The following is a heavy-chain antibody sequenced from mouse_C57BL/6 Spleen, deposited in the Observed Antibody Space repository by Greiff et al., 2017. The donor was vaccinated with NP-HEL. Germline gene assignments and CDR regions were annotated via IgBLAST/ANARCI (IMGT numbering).Heavy chain of an antibody. V-gene: IGHV1-82*01. Sequence: LQESGPELVKPGASVKISCKASGYAFSSSWMNWVKQRPGKGLEWIGRIYPGDGDTNYNGKFKGKATLTADKSSSTAYMQLSSLTSEDSAVYFCARSDGDYWYFDVWGTGTTVTVSS. CDR3: ARSDGDYWYFDV. CDR2: IYPGDGDT. J-gene: IGHJ1*03. D-gene: IGHD2-13*01. CDR1: GYAFSSSW.